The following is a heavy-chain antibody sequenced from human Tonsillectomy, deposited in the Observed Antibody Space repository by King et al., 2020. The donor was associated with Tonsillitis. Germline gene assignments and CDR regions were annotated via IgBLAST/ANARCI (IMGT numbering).Heavy chain of an antibody. V-gene: IGHV3-30-3*01. D-gene: IGHD2-8*01. J-gene: IGHJ4*02. CDR2: ISFEGSNQ. CDR1: GFTFSTYA. Sequence: VQLVESGGGMVQPGRSLRLSCAASGFTFSTYAMHLGRQAPGKGLEWVTFISFEGSNQYSADSVKGRFTISRDNSKNTLYLQMNSLRAEDTAVYYCARGVNAGSYFDSWGQGTLVTVSS. CDR3: ARGVNAGSYFDS.